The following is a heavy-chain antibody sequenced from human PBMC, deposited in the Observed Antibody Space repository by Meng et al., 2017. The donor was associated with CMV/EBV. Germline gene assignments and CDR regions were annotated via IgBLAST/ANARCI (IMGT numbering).Heavy chain of an antibody. D-gene: IGHD4-17*01. CDR2: ISISSSYI. V-gene: IGHV3-21*01. CDR1: GFTFSICS. Sequence: GGLLSLSCAPFGFTFSICSLNWFRQAPGMGLEWVSSISISSSYIYYADSVKGRFTIPRDNAKNTLYPQMNSLIAEDTAVYYCARGSRYGDRLTSMYDAFDIWGQGTMVTVSS. CDR3: ARGSRYGDRLTSMYDAFDI. J-gene: IGHJ3*02.